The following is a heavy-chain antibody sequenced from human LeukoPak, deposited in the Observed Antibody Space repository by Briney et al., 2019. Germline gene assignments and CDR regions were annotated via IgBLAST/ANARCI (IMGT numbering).Heavy chain of an antibody. V-gene: IGHV4-4*02. CDR1: GGSISSSNW. CDR3: ATYFYDDYGSSHYFDY. D-gene: IGHD4-17*01. Sequence: PSGTLSLTCAVSGGSISSSNWYSWARQPPGKGLEWIGEIYHSGTTNYKPSLKSRVTMSVDKSKNQFSLELSSVTAADTAVYYCATYFYDDYGSSHYFDYWGQGILVTVSS. CDR2: IYHSGTT. J-gene: IGHJ4*02.